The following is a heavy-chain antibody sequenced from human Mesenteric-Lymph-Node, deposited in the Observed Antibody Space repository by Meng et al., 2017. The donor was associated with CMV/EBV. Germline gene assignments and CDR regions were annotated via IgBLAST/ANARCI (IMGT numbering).Heavy chain of an antibody. CDR3: ASSRYCSGGSCYLGVSWFDP. D-gene: IGHD2-15*01. Sequence: GGSLRLSCAASGFTFSSYSMNWVRQAPGKGLEWVSYISSSSSTIYYADSVKGRFTISRDNAKNSLYLQMNSLRAEDTAVYYCASSRYCSGGSCYLGVSWFDPWGQGTLVTVSS. V-gene: IGHV3-48*04. CDR1: GFTFSSYS. J-gene: IGHJ5*02. CDR2: ISSSSSTI.